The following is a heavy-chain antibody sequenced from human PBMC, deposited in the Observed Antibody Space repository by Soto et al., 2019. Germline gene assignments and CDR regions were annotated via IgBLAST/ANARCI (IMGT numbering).Heavy chain of an antibody. Sequence: PSETLSLTCAVSGYSITNGYYWGWVRQPPGKGLEWIGSIYHSGNTYYNPSLKSRVTISLDASKNQFSLKLTSVTAADTAMYYCARDANYGLYYFDHWGQGTLVTVSS. J-gene: IGHJ4*02. CDR1: GYSITNGYY. CDR3: ARDANYGLYYFDH. CDR2: IYHSGNT. D-gene: IGHD3-10*01. V-gene: IGHV4-38-2*02.